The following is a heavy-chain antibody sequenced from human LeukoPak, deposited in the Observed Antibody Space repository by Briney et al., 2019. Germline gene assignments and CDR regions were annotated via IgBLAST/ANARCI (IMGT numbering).Heavy chain of an antibody. J-gene: IGHJ4*02. CDR2: ISSSSSYT. CDR3: ARERVLRV. V-gene: IGHV3-11*05. Sequence: GGSLRLSCAASGFTFSDYYMTWIRQAPGKGLEWVTYISSSSSYTNYAASVRGRFTVSRDKAKNSLYLQMNSLRAEDTAVYYCARERVLRVWGQGTLVTVSS. D-gene: IGHD3-16*01. CDR1: GFTFSDYY.